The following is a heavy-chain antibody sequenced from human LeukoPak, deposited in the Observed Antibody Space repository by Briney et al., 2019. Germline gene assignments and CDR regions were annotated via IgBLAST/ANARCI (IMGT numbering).Heavy chain of an antibody. D-gene: IGHD2-21*02. Sequence: GGSLRLPCAASGFSVSNNYMNWVRQGPGKGLEWVSVIYRDGSTYYADSVKGRFTISRDNSKNTLYLQMDSLRAEDTAVYYCARDSGDGDYTPDMDVWGRGTTVTVSS. CDR1: GFSVSNNY. CDR2: IYRDGST. J-gene: IGHJ6*03. CDR3: ARDSGDGDYTPDMDV. V-gene: IGHV3-53*01.